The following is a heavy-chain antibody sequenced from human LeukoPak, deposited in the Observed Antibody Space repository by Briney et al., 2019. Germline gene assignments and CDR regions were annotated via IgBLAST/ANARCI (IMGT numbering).Heavy chain of an antibody. CDR1: GFTFSTYA. J-gene: IGHJ1*01. CDR3: AKDVVVTAIHLAYFQH. Sequence: GGSLRLSCAASGFTFSTYAMSWVRQAPGKGLEGVSGISGSGGSTYYADSVKGRFTISRDNSKNTLYLQMNSLRADDTAVYYCAKDVVVTAIHLAYFQHWGQGTLVTVSS. D-gene: IGHD2-21*02. CDR2: ISGSGGST. V-gene: IGHV3-23*01.